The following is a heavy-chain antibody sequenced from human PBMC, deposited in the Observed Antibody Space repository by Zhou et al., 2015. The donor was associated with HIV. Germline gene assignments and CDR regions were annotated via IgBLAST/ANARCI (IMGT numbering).Heavy chain of an antibody. CDR2: IKNKARGYTT. CDR3: VRDILGYCTTSTCYRFEY. V-gene: IGHV3-72*01. CDR1: GFTFSSYA. Sequence: EVQLVESGGGLVQPGGSLRLSCAASGFTFSSYAMHWVRQAPGKGLEWVGRIKNKARGYTTEYAASVRGRFTISRDNAKNSLFLQMHSLRAEDTAMYYCVRDILGYCTTSTCYRFEYWGQGTLVTVSS. D-gene: IGHD2-8*01. J-gene: IGHJ4*02.